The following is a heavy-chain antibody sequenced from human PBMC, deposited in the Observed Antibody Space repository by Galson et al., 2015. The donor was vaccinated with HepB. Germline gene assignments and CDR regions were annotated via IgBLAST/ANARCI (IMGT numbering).Heavy chain of an antibody. Sequence: SLSLSCASSGFMFSTYGMHWVRQAPGKGLEWVAVIFYDGSNRYYADSVKGRFTISRDNSKNTLYLQMNSVRAEDTAVYYCAKSESFGEDVDVAFDPWGQGTLVIVSS. CDR3: AKSESFGEDVDVAFDP. CDR2: IFYDGSNR. D-gene: IGHD3-10*01. CDR1: GFMFSTYG. J-gene: IGHJ5*02. V-gene: IGHV3-33*06.